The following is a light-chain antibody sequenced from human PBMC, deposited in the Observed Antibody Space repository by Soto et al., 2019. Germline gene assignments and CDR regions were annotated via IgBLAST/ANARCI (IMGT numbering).Light chain of an antibody. CDR2: DVS. Sequence: QSALTQPASVSGSPGQSITISCTGTSSDVGAYSYVSWYQQYPGKAPKLMIYDVSNRPSGVSSRFSGSKSGNTASLTISGLQAEDEADYYCSSYTSSSTLEFGGGTKLTVL. V-gene: IGLV2-14*01. CDR1: SSDVGAYSY. J-gene: IGLJ2*01. CDR3: SSYTSSSTLE.